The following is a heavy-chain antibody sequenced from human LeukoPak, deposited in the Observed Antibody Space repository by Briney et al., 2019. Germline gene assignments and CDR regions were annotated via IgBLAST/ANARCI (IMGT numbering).Heavy chain of an antibody. CDR2: ITSDTRTI. CDR1: GFTFSIYS. J-gene: IGHJ4*02. D-gene: IGHD3-3*01. CDR3: ARVHNDFWSRSDPPTPHFDY. Sequence: PGGSLRLSCVASGFTFSIYSMNWVRQAPGKGLEWISYITSDTRTIHYADTVRGRFTISRDNAKKSSYLQMNSLRAEDTAVYYCARVHNDFWSRSDPPTPHFDYWGQGTLVTVSS. V-gene: IGHV3-48*04.